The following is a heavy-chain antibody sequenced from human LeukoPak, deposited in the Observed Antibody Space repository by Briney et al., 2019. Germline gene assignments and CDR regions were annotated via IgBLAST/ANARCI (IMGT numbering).Heavy chain of an antibody. CDR2: TFYSGST. Sequence: PSETLSLTCSVSGGSISSHYWSWIRQPPGKGLEWIGYTFYSGSTDYNPSLKSRVTISVDTSKNQFSLKLSSVTAADTAVYYCARGGSWYGYWGQGTLVTVSS. D-gene: IGHD6-13*01. CDR1: GGSISSHY. V-gene: IGHV4-59*11. CDR3: ARGGSWYGY. J-gene: IGHJ4*02.